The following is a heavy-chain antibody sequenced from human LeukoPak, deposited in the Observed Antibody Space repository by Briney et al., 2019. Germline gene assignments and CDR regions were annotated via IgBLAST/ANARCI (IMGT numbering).Heavy chain of an antibody. D-gene: IGHD3-3*01. J-gene: IGHJ6*03. V-gene: IGHV3-7*01. CDR3: ARREGEYYDFWSGYLPVDYYYYYYMDV. CDR2: IKQDGSEK. Sequence: PVWSLTLSCAASGFTFSSYWMSWVRQAQGKGLDQVANIKQDGSEKYYADCVKGGFTMSRDNAKNSLYLQMNSLRAEDTAVYYCARREGEYYDFWSGYLPVDYYYYYYMDVWDKGTTVTDSS. CDR1: GFTFSSYW.